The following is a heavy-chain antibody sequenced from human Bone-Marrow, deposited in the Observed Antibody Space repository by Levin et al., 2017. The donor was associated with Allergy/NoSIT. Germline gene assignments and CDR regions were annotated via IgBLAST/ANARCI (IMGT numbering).Heavy chain of an antibody. CDR1: GFRISSYW. CDR3: ATTQYSLES. Sequence: PGGSLRLSCAASGFRISSYWMHWVRQAPGKGLVWVSRINNDGSSTSYADSVKGRFTVSRDNTNNTLYLQMNSLRAEDTAVYYCATTQYSLESWGQGTLVTVSS. D-gene: IGHD6-6*01. V-gene: IGHV3-74*01. J-gene: IGHJ4*02. CDR2: INNDGSST.